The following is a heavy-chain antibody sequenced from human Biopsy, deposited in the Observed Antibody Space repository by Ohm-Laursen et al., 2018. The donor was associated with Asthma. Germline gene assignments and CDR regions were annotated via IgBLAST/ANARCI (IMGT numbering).Heavy chain of an antibody. CDR3: ARAVDYSHYYGIDV. CDR2: ISVYNGNT. Sequence: SVNVSRKPSGSTFNSAGITWARQAPGQGLEWMGWISVYNGNTKVAQKLQDRVTMITDTSTSTAYMELRSLRSDDTAVYFCARAVDYSHYYGIDVWGQGTTVTVS. J-gene: IGHJ6*02. D-gene: IGHD3-10*01. CDR1: GSTFNSAG. V-gene: IGHV1-18*01.